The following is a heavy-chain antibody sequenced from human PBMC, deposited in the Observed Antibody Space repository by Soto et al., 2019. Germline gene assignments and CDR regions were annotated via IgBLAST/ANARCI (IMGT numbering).Heavy chain of an antibody. CDR2: ISSDSSYI. J-gene: IGHJ4*02. CDR3: ARDDNHTSSYND. V-gene: IGHV3-21*02. Sequence: EVQLVESGGGLVKPGGSLRLSCAASGFTFSTYTMNWVRQAPGKGLEWVSSISSDSSYIYYADSVKGRFTISRDNAKNSLYLQMNSLRAEDTAVYYCARDDNHTSSYNDWGQGTLVTGSS. CDR1: GFTFSTYT. D-gene: IGHD2-2*01.